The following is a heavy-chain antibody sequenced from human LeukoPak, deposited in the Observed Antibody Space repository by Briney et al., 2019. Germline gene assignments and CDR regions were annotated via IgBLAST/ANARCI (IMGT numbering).Heavy chain of an antibody. J-gene: IGHJ6*02. CDR3: ARAIAARPIYYYGMDV. CDR1: GYTFTSYD. D-gene: IGHD6-6*01. CDR2: MNPNSGNT. Sequence: ASVKVSCTASGYTFTSYDINWVRQATGQGLEWMGWMNPNSGNTGYAQKFQGRVTMTRNTSISTAYMELSSLRSEDTAVYYCARAIAARPIYYYGMDVWGQGTTVTVSS. V-gene: IGHV1-8*01.